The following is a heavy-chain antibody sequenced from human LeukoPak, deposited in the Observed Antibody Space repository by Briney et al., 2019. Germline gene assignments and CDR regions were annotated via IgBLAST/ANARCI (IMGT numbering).Heavy chain of an antibody. CDR1: GFTVSSNY. CDR2: ISSSSSTI. Sequence: GGSLRLSCVVSGFTVSSNYMSWVRQAPGKGLEWVSYISSSSSTIYYADSVKGRFTISRDNAKNSLYLQMNSLRDEDTAVYYCARDGQWAYYYDSSGYYYDYWGQGTLVTVSS. D-gene: IGHD3-22*01. J-gene: IGHJ4*02. CDR3: ARDGQWAYYYDSSGYYYDY. V-gene: IGHV3-48*02.